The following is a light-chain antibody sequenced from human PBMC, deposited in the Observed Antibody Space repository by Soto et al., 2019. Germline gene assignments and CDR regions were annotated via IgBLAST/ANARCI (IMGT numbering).Light chain of an antibody. V-gene: IGLV9-49*01. J-gene: IGLJ2*01. CDR3: GADHGSGSNFVV. Sequence: QPVLTQPPSASASLGASVTLTCTLSSGFSYYKVDWYQQRPGKGPRFVMRVGTGGIVGSKGDGIPDRFSVLGSGLNRYLTIKNIQEEDESDYHCGADHGSGSNFVVFGGGPKLTVL. CDR2: VGTGGIVG. CDR1: SGFSYYK.